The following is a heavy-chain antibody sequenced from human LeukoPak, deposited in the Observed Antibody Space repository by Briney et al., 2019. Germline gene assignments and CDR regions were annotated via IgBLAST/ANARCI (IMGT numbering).Heavy chain of an antibody. CDR1: GFTFSSYG. J-gene: IGHJ4*02. V-gene: IGHV3-30*18. CDR2: ISYDGSNK. D-gene: IGHD3-16*01. Sequence: GGSLRLSCAASGFTFSSYGMHWVRQAPGKGLEWVAVISYDGSNKYYADSVKGRFTISRDNSKNTLYLQMNSLRAEDTAVYYCAKGGDYWGQGTLVPVSS. CDR3: AKGGDY.